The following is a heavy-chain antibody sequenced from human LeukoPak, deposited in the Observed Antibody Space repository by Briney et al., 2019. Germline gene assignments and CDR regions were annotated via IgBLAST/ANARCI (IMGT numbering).Heavy chain of an antibody. CDR3: ARDGDYDSSGYEQTPEQDY. CDR2: ISAYNGNT. V-gene: IGHV1-18*01. Sequence: ASVKVSCKASGYTFTSYGISWVRQAPGQGLEWMGWISAYNGNTNYAQKLQGRVTMTTDTSTSTAYMELRSLRSDDTAVHYCARDGDYDSSGYEQTPEQDYWGQGTLVTVSS. D-gene: IGHD3-22*01. CDR1: GYTFTSYG. J-gene: IGHJ4*02.